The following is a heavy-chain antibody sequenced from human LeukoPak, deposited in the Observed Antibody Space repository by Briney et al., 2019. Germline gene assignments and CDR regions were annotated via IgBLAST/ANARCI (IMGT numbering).Heavy chain of an antibody. CDR2: ISGAGGST. J-gene: IGHJ4*02. CDR3: AKLALSGYYADSTPNS. CDR1: GFSFSTDA. D-gene: IGHD4-17*01. Sequence: GGSLRLSCAASGFSFSTDAMSWVRQAPGKGLEWVSAISGAGGSTYFADSVRGRFIISRDNSKNTLYLQMNSLRAEDTAIYYCAKLALSGYYADSTPNSWGQGTLVTVSS. V-gene: IGHV3-23*01.